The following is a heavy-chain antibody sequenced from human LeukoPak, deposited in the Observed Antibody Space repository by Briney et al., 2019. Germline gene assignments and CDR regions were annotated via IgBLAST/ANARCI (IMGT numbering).Heavy chain of an antibody. CDR2: IYTSGST. CDR3: ARQGGSGSYFPFDY. CDR1: GGSISSYY. V-gene: IGHV4-4*09. D-gene: IGHD3-10*01. J-gene: IGHJ4*02. Sequence: SETLSLTCTVSGGSISSYYWGWIRQPPGKGLEWIGYIYTSGSTNYNPSLKSRVTISVDTSKNQFSLKLSSVTAADTAVYYCARQGGSGSYFPFDYWGQGTLVTVSS.